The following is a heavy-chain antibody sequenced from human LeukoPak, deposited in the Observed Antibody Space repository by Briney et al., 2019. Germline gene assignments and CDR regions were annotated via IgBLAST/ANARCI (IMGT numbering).Heavy chain of an antibody. CDR1: GGSFSGYY. D-gene: IGHD3-10*01. CDR2: INHSGST. J-gene: IGHJ4*02. Sequence: ASETLSLTCAVYGGSFSGYYWSWIRQPPGKGLEWIGEINHSGSTNYNPSLKSRVTISVDTSKNQFSLKLSSVTAADTAVYYCASFPYYYYSSGGRPRGYYFDYWGQGTLVTVSS. CDR3: ASFPYYYYSSGGRPRGYYFDY. V-gene: IGHV4-34*01.